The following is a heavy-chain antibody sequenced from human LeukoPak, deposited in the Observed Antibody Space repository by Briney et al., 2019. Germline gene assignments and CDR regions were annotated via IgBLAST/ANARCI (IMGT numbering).Heavy chain of an antibody. CDR2: ISSSSSTI. Sequence: PGGSLRLSCAASGFTFSSYSMNWVRQAPGKGLEWVSYISSSSSTIYYADSVKGRFTISRDNAKNSLYLQMNSLRAEDTAVYYCARGGEGYSFDYWGQETLVTVSS. J-gene: IGHJ4*02. CDR3: ARGGEGYSFDY. D-gene: IGHD5-18*01. CDR1: GFTFSSYS. V-gene: IGHV3-48*04.